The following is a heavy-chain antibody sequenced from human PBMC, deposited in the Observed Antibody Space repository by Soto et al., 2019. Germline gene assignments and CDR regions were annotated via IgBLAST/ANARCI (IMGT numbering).Heavy chain of an antibody. V-gene: IGHV4-59*01. J-gene: IGHJ3*02. CDR3: ARDVTLWGSYRPDAFDI. CDR2: IYYSGST. D-gene: IGHD3-16*02. Sequence: SETLSLTCTVSGGSISSYYWGWIRQPPGKGLERIGYIYYSGSTNYNPSLKSRVTTSVDTSKNQFSLKLSSVTAADTAVYYCARDVTLWGSYRPDAFDIWGQGTMVTVSS. CDR1: GGSISSYY.